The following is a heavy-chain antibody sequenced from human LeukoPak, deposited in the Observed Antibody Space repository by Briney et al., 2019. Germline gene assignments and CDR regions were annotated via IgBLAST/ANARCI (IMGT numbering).Heavy chain of an antibody. CDR1: GYIFTASY. CDR3: ARGDCSGVSCYSVDS. V-gene: IGHV1-2*02. Sequence: ASVKVSCTASGYIFTASYIHWVRQAPRQGLEWMGWINPNIGGTSFAKKFQGRVTLTRDTSITTTYLELTGLRSDDMAVYFCARGDCSGVSCYSVDSWGQGTLVTVSS. D-gene: IGHD2-15*01. J-gene: IGHJ4*02. CDR2: INPNIGGT.